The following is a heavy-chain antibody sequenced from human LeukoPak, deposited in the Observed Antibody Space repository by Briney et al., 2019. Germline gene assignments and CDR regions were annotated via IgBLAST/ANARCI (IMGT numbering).Heavy chain of an antibody. D-gene: IGHD2-2*01. CDR1: GFTFDDYA. V-gene: IGHV3-9*01. Sequence: PGRSLRLSCAASGFTFDDYAMHWVRQAPGKGLEWVSGISWNSGSIGYADSVKGRFTISRDNAKNSLYLQMNSLRAEDTALYYCAKDISAITSCPDAFDIWGQGIMVTVSS. CDR3: AKDISAITSCPDAFDI. CDR2: ISWNSGSI. J-gene: IGHJ3*02.